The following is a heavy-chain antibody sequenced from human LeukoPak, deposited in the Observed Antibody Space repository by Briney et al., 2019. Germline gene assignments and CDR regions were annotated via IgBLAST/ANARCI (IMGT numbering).Heavy chain of an antibody. D-gene: IGHD3-3*01. Sequence: ASVKVSCKVSGYTLTELSMHWVRQAPGKGLEWMGGFDPEDGETIYAQKFQGRVTMTEDTSTDTAYMELSSLRSEDTAVYYCATARVVLTIFGVVIGNWFDPWGQGTLVTVSS. J-gene: IGHJ5*02. CDR1: GYTLTELS. V-gene: IGHV1-24*01. CDR3: ATARVVLTIFGVVIGNWFDP. CDR2: FDPEDGET.